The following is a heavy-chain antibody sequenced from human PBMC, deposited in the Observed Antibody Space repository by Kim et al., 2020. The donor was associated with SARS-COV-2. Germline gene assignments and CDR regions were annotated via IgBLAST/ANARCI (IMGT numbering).Heavy chain of an antibody. D-gene: IGHD3-3*01. Sequence: PTLKSRGTMSVDTSKNQFSLKLSSVAAADTAVYYCARSTPFGVVRKYFDYWGQGTLVTVSS. V-gene: IGHV4-59*10. J-gene: IGHJ4*02. CDR3: ARSTPFGVVRKYFDY.